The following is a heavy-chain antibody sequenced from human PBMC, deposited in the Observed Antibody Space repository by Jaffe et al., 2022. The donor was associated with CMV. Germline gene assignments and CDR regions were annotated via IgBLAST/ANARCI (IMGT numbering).Heavy chain of an antibody. J-gene: IGHJ4*02. Sequence: EVQLVESGGGLVKPGGSLRLSCAASGFTFSSYSMNWVRQAPGKGLEWVSSISSSSSYIYYADSVKGRFTISRDNAKNSLYLQMNSLRAEDTAVYYCARVASEYYYDSSEGYYFDYWGQGTLVTVSS. CDR3: ARVASEYYYDSSEGYYFDY. V-gene: IGHV3-21*01. CDR1: GFTFSSYS. CDR2: ISSSSSYI. D-gene: IGHD3-22*01.